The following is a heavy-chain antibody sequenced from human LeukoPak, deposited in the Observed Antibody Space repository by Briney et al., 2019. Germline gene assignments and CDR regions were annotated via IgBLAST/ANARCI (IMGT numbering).Heavy chain of an antibody. J-gene: IGHJ4*02. CDR2: INSDGSST. V-gene: IGHV3-74*01. CDR3: ARVGRYDSSGYYYRDY. Sequence: PGRSLRLSCAASGFTFSSYWMHWVRQAPGKGLVWVSRINSDGSSTSYADSVKGRFTISRDNAKNTLYLQINSLRAEDTAVYYCARVGRYDSSGYYYRDYWGQGTLVTVSS. D-gene: IGHD3-22*01. CDR1: GFTFSSYW.